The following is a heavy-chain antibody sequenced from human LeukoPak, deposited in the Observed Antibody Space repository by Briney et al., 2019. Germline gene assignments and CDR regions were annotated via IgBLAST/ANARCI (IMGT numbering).Heavy chain of an antibody. CDR3: ARVGDYYYYMDV. Sequence: ASVKVSCKASGYTFTSYDINWVRQATGQGLEWLGWMNPNSGNTGYAQKFQGRVTMTRNTSISTAYMELNSLRSEDTAVYYCARVGDYYYYMDVWGKGTTVTVSS. V-gene: IGHV1-8*01. CDR2: MNPNSGNT. J-gene: IGHJ6*03. CDR1: GYTFTSYD.